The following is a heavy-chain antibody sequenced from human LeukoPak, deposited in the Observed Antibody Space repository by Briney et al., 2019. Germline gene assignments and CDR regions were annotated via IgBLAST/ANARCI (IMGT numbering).Heavy chain of an antibody. V-gene: IGHV4-59*01. CDR2: IYDSGST. D-gene: IGHD7-27*01. Sequence: PSETLSLTCTVSGGSIRSYYWSWIRQPPGKGLEWIGYIYDSGSTNYNPSLKSRVTISVDTSKNQFSLKLSSVTAADTAVYYCAILTGEQRGAYWGQGTLVTVSA. CDR1: GGSIRSYY. J-gene: IGHJ4*02. CDR3: AILTGEQRGAY.